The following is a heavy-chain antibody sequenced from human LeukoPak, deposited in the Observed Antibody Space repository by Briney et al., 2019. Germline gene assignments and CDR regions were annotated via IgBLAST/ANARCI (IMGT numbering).Heavy chain of an antibody. D-gene: IGHD1-26*01. CDR1: GGSISSYY. Sequence: PSETLSLTCTVSGGSISSYYWSWIRQPPGKGLEWIGDIYYSGSTNYNPSLKSRVTITVDTSKNQFSLRLSSVTAADTAVYYSARLASGSYGPLTPFDYWGQGTLVTVSS. J-gene: IGHJ4*02. CDR3: ARLASGSYGPLTPFDY. CDR2: IYYSGST. V-gene: IGHV4-59*08.